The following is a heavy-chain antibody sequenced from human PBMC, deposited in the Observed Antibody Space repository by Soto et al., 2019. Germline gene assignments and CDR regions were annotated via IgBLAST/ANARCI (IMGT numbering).Heavy chain of an antibody. CDR1: GYTLTELS. CDR3: ATGFCGGDCFRFDY. V-gene: IGHV1-24*01. Sequence: ASVKVSCKVSGYTLTELSMHWVRQAPGKGLEWMGYFDPEDGETTYAQKFQGRVTMTKDTSTDTAYMELSSLRSEDTAVYYCATGFCGGDCFRFDYWVQGTLVTVSS. CDR2: FDPEDGET. D-gene: IGHD2-21*02. J-gene: IGHJ4*02.